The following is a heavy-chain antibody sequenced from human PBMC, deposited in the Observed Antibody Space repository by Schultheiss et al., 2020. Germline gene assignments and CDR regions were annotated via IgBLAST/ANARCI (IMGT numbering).Heavy chain of an antibody. V-gene: IGHV4-34*01. CDR3: ARGQQNSIVVVPASKLDY. CDR2: INHSGST. Sequence: GSLRLSCAVYGGSFSGYYWSWIRQPPGKGLEWIGEINHSGSTNYNPSLKSRVTISVDTSKNQFSLKLSSVTAADTAVYYCARGQQNSIVVVPASKLDYWGQGTLVTVSS. CDR1: GGSFSGYY. D-gene: IGHD2-2*01. J-gene: IGHJ4*02.